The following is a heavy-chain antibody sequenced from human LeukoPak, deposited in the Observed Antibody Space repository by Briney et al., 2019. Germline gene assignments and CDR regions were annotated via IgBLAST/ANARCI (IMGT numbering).Heavy chain of an antibody. J-gene: IGHJ4*02. CDR3: AKGGDYEYFDWLLGSVFDY. V-gene: IGHV3-23*01. Sequence: GGTLRLSCVVSGFTLPYGMSWVRQAPGKGLEWVSYVSATGYTTSYADSVKGRFTISRDNAKNTVFLQMDSLRAEDTAVYYCAKGGDYEYFDWLLGSVFDYWGQGTLVTVSS. D-gene: IGHD3-9*01. CDR1: GFTLPYG. CDR2: VSATGYTT.